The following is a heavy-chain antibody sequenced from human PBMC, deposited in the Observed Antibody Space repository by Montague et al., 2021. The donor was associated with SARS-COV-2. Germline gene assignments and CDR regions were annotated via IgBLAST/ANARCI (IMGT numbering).Heavy chain of an antibody. D-gene: IGHD3-3*01. J-gene: IGHJ6*03. V-gene: IGHV4-59*12. Sequence: SETLSLTCTVSGGSISPNYWSWIRQCQGKGPECIGYTSNSGSTDYNHSLKRRVTISIDTSKNQFSLKLSSVTAADTAVYYCARWGEYYDSPYYYYSMDVWGQGTTVTVSS. CDR3: ARWGEYYDSPYYYYSMDV. CDR2: TSNSGST. CDR1: GGSISPNY.